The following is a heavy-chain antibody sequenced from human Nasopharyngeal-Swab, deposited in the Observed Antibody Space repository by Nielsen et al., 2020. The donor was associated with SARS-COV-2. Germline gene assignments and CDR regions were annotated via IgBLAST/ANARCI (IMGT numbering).Heavy chain of an antibody. CDR2: IDPSDSYT. D-gene: IGHD2-2*01. V-gene: IGHV5-10-1*01. Sequence: GASLKISCKGSGYSFTSYWISWVRQMPGKGLEWIGRIDPSDSYTNYSPSFQGHVTISADKSISTAYLQWSSLKASDAAMYFCARRDCSSTSCSDYYYYGMDVWGQGTTVTVSS. J-gene: IGHJ6*02. CDR3: ARRDCSSTSCSDYYYYGMDV. CDR1: GYSFTSYW.